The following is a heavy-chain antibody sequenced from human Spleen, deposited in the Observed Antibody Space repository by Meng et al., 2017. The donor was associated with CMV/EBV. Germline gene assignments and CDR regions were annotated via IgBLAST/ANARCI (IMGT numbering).Heavy chain of an antibody. D-gene: IGHD2-15*01. Sequence: GESLKISCAASGFTFSSYAMHWVRQAPGKGLEWVAVISYDGSNKYYADSVKGRFTISRDNSKNTLYLQMNSLRAEDTAVYYCAKDPTPLGLGYCSGGSCYSGYYYYGMDVWGQGTTVTVSS. CDR1: GFTFSSYA. CDR2: ISYDGSNK. CDR3: AKDPTPLGLGYCSGGSCYSGYYYYGMDV. V-gene: IGHV3-30*04. J-gene: IGHJ6*02.